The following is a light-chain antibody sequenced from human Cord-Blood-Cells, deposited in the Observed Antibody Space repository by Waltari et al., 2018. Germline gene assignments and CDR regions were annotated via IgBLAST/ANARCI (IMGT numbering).Light chain of an antibody. Sequence: IQMTQSPSSLTASVGNRVTITCRASQSISSYLTWYPQKPGKAPKRLFYAASSLQSGVRSRFSGSGSGTDFTLTISSLQPEDFATYYSHQSYSTPFTFGTGNKVDIK. CDR2: AAS. V-gene: IGKV1-39*01. J-gene: IGKJ3*01. CDR3: HQSYSTPFT. CDR1: QSISSY.